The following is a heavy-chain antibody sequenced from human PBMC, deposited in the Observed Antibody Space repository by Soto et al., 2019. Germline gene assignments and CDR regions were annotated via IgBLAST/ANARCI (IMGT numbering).Heavy chain of an antibody. Sequence: SVKVSCKASGGTFSSYAISWVRQAPGQGLEWMGGIIPIFGTANYAQKFQGRVTITADESTSTAYMELSSLRSEDTAVYYCAFARGGRGYSGYDPHYYYYYGMDVWGQGTTVTV. J-gene: IGHJ6*02. D-gene: IGHD5-12*01. CDR3: AFARGGRGYSGYDPHYYYYYGMDV. CDR1: GGTFSSYA. CDR2: IIPIFGTA. V-gene: IGHV1-69*13.